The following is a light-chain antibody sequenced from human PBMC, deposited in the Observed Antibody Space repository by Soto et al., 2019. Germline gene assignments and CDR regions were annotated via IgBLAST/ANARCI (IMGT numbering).Light chain of an antibody. CDR3: QQRSNWPL. CDR1: QSVNSN. J-gene: IGKJ5*01. Sequence: ETVMTQSPATLSVSPGERATLSCRASQSVNSNLAWYQQKLGQAPRVLIFGASTRATGIPARFSGSGSGTEFSLTINSLQSEDFAVDYCQQRSNWPLFGQGTRLEIK. V-gene: IGKV3-15*01. CDR2: GAS.